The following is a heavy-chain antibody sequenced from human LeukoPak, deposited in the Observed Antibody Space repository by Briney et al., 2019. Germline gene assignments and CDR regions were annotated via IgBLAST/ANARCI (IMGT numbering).Heavy chain of an antibody. V-gene: IGHV2-70*04. Sequence: CGPTLVNPAQTLTLTSTFSGCSPSTRGKGVSWMRQPTGKAMEWLSGIDWDDGKFYSTSLKTRLTISKDTSKNQVVLTMTNMDPVDTATYYCARTHLATADYFDYWGQGTLVTVSS. D-gene: IGHD6-13*01. J-gene: IGHJ4*02. CDR3: ARTHLATADYFDY. CDR1: GCSPSTRGKG. CDR2: IDWDDGK.